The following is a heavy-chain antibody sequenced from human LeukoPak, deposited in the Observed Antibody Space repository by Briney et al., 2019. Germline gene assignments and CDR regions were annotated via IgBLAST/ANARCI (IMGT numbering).Heavy chain of an antibody. CDR1: GFTFSSYG. V-gene: IGHV3-30*02. Sequence: GGSLRLSCAASGFTFSSYGMHWVRQAPGKGLEWVAFIRYDGSNKYYADSVKGRFTISRDNSKNTLYLQMNSLRAEDTAVYYCAKDWRRGGEMATHFDYWGQGTLVTVSS. CDR3: AKDWRRGGEMATHFDY. J-gene: IGHJ4*02. CDR2: IRYDGSNK. D-gene: IGHD5-24*01.